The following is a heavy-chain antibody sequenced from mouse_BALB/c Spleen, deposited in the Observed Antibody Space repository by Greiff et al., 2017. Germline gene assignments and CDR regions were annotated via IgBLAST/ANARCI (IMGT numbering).Heavy chain of an antibody. Sequence: QVQLQQSGAELARPGASVKLSCKASGYTFTSYWMQWVKQRPGQGLEWIGAIYPGDGDTRYTQKFKGKATLTADKSSSTAYMQLSSLASEDSAVYYCARYDYAMDYWVQGTSVTVSS. CDR1: GYTFTSYW. CDR2: IYPGDGDT. D-gene: IGHD2-14*01. J-gene: IGHJ4*01. CDR3: ARYDYAMDY. V-gene: IGHV1-87*01.